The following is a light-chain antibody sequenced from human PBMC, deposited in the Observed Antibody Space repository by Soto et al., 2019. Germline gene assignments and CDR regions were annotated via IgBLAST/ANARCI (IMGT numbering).Light chain of an antibody. CDR1: SSDVGVYNY. J-gene: IGLJ1*01. CDR2: DVS. V-gene: IGLV2-11*01. CDR3: CSYVGSYTFEDYF. Sequence: QSALTQPRSVSGSPGQSVTISCTGTSSDVGVYNYVSWYQQHPGKAPKLMIYDVSKRPSGVPDRFSGSKSGNTASLTISGLQAEDEADYYCCSYVGSYTFEDYFFGTGTKVTVL.